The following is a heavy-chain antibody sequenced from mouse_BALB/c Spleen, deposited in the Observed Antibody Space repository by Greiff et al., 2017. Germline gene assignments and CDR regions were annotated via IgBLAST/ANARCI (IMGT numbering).Heavy chain of an antibody. V-gene: IGHV14-3*02. Sequence: EVQLQQSGAELVKPGASVKLSCTASGFNIKDTYMHWVKQRPEQGLEWIGRIDPANGNTKYDPKFQGKATITADTSSNPAYLQLSSLTSEDTAVYYCAAGDYYGSRDYWGQGTTLTVSS. CDR3: AAGDYYGSRDY. CDR2: IDPANGNT. CDR1: GFNIKDTY. D-gene: IGHD1-1*01. J-gene: IGHJ2*01.